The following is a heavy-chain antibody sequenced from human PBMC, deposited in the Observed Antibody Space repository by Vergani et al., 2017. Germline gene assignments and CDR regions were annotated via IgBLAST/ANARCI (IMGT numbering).Heavy chain of an antibody. D-gene: IGHD2/OR15-2a*01. Sequence: QVQILQSGGGVVQPGGSLRLSCTLSGFTLNTYGMHWVRQAPGKGLEWVSFIRYDGSSEYYGDPVKGRFTISRDKSQNTVNLQMNSLRTEDTAVYFCANSVIAGNVGVAYFGMDVWGRGTTVTVSS. CDR1: GFTLNTYG. CDR2: IRYDGSSE. CDR3: ANSVIAGNVGVAYFGMDV. V-gene: IGHV3-30*02. J-gene: IGHJ6*02.